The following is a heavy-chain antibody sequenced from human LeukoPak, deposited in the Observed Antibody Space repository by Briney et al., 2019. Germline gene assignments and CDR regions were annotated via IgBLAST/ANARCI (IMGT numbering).Heavy chain of an antibody. J-gene: IGHJ4*02. CDR2: IKMDERSA. D-gene: IGHD3-10*01. CDR3: ATVFKGSSLQDY. CDR1: GFTITNNW. V-gene: IGHV3-74*03. Sequence: GGSLRLSCTVSGFTITNNWMYWVRQAPGRGLVWVSRIKMDERSAVYADSVKGRFIISRDNAKNTVYLQMNSLRADGTAVYYRATVFKGSSLQDYWGQGTLVTVSS.